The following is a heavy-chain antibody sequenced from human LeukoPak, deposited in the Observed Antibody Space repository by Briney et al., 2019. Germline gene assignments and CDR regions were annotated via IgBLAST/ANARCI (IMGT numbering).Heavy chain of an antibody. CDR2: IIPIFGTA. Sequence: SVKVSCKASGGTFISYAISWVRQAPGQGLEWMGGIIPIFGTANYAQKFQGRVTITADESTSTAYMELSSLRSEDTAVYYCARDSTADVDTGLSRYYGMDVWGQGTTVTVSS. J-gene: IGHJ6*02. CDR3: ARDSTADVDTGLSRYYGMDV. D-gene: IGHD2-21*02. V-gene: IGHV1-69*13. CDR1: GGTFISYA.